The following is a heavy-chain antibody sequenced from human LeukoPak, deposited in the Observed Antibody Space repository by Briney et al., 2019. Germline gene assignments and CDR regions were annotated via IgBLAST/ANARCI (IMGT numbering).Heavy chain of an antibody. V-gene: IGHV3-23*01. CDR1: GFTFSTYA. J-gene: IGHJ4*02. D-gene: IGHD6-19*01. Sequence: GGSLRLSCAASGFTFSTYAMSWVRQAPGKGLEWVSVISGSGGSTHYADSVKGRFTISRDNSKNSLYLQMHSLRAEDTAIYYCAKVAGYSSVWYGRLDYWGQGTLVTVSS. CDR3: AKVAGYSSVWYGRLDY. CDR2: ISGSGGST.